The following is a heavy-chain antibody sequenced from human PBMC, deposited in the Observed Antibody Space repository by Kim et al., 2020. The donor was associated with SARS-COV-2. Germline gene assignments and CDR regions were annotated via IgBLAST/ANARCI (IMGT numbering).Heavy chain of an antibody. CDR3: ARVPIARYCSSLWSCEDTYFDY. J-gene: IGHJ4*02. V-gene: IGHV3-21*01. CDR1: GFTFSSYS. D-gene: IGHD2-2*01. Sequence: GGSLRLSCAASGFTFSSYSMNWVRQAPGKGLEWVSSISSSSSYIYYADSVKGRFTISRDNAKNSLYLQMNSLRAEDTAVYYCARVPIARYCSSLWSCEDTYFDYWGQGTLVTVSS. CDR2: ISSSSSYI.